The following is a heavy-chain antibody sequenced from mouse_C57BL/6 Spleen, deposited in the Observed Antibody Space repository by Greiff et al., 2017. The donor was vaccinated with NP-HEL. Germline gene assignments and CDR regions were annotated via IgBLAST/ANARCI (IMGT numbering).Heavy chain of an antibody. D-gene: IGHD2-4*01. CDR3: ARGNYDYDGAPSFAY. Sequence: QVQLQQPGAELVKPGASVKMSCKASGYTFTSYWITWVKQRPGQGLEWIGDIYPGSGSTNYNEKFKSKATLTVDTSSSTAYMQLSSLTSEDSAVYYCARGNYDYDGAPSFAYWDQGTLVTVSA. J-gene: IGHJ3*01. V-gene: IGHV1-55*01. CDR2: IYPGSGST. CDR1: GYTFTSYW.